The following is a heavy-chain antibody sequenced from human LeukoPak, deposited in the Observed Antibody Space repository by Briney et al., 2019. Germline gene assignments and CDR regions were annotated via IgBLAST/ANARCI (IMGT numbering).Heavy chain of an antibody. D-gene: IGHD2-15*01. V-gene: IGHV4-4*07. CDR1: GGSINNYY. CDR2: IYTRGST. Sequence: SETLSLTCTVSGGSINNYYWSWIRQPAGKGLEWIGRIYTRGSTNYNPSLKSRVTMSVDTSKNQFSLKLSSETAADTAVYYCARGRYCSADICSGGDAFDIWGQGTMVSVSS. CDR3: ARGRYCSADICSGGDAFDI. J-gene: IGHJ3*02.